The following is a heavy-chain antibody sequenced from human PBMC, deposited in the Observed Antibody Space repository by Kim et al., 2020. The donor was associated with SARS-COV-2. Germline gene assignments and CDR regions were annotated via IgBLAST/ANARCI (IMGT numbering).Heavy chain of an antibody. CDR3: ARENSINWHFDS. CDR1: GYTFNGYY. Sequence: ASVKVSCKASGYTFNGYYIHWVRQAPGQGLEWMGRINPNSGGTNYQQEFQGRVTVTRDTSISTAYMELSRLTSDDTAVYYCARENSINWHFDSWGQGTLV. J-gene: IGHJ4*02. CDR2: INPNSGGT. V-gene: IGHV1-2*06. D-gene: IGHD6-13*01.